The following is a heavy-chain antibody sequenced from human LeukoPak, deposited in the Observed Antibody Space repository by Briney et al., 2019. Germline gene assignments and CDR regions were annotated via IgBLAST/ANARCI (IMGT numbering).Heavy chain of an antibody. J-gene: IGHJ4*02. CDR3: ARAPYFESSGPL. D-gene: IGHD3-22*01. V-gene: IGHV3-7*01. Sequence: GGSLRLSCAASGFIFSNYWMNWVRQAPGKGLEWVANIRQDGAERYYVDSVKGRLTISRDNAKNSVYLEMNSLRVEDTAVYFCARAPYFESSGPLWGQGTLVTVSS. CDR1: GFIFSNYW. CDR2: IRQDGAER.